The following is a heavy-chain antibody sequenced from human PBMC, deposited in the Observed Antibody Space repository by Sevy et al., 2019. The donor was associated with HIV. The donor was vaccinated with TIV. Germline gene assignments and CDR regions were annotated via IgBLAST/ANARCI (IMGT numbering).Heavy chain of an antibody. CDR2: IKQDGSEK. CDR1: GFTFSSYW. J-gene: IGHJ3*02. V-gene: IGHV3-7*01. D-gene: IGHD3-22*01. Sequence: GESLKISCAGSGFTFSSYWMSWVRQAPGKGLEWVANIKQDGSEKYYVDSVKGRFTISRDNAKNSLYLEMNSLRAEDTAVYYCARDLSSTGYYYGFDIWGQGTMVTVSS. CDR3: ARDLSSTGYYYGFDI.